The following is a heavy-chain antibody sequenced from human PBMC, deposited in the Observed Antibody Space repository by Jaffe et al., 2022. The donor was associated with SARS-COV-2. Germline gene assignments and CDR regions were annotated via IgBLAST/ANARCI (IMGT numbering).Heavy chain of an antibody. D-gene: IGHD2-2*01. CDR1: GYTFSNFW. CDR3: ARGYCSSFNCYLTFDWFDP. CDR2: IYPGDSDT. V-gene: IGHV5-51*01. Sequence: EEQLVQSGPEVKRPGESLKISCKGSGYTFSNFWIGWVRQMPGKGLEWMGIIYPGDSDTRYSPSFQGQVTMSVDKSISTAYLQWSSLKASDTAMYYCARGYCSSFNCYLTFDWFDPWGQGTLVTVST. J-gene: IGHJ5*02.